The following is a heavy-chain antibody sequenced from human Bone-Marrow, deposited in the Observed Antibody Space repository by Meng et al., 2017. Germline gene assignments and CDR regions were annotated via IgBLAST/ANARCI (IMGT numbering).Heavy chain of an antibody. CDR2: IFYSGST. CDR3: ARAQSGDYNSSGYYTYFDY. V-gene: IGHV4-34*12. J-gene: IGHJ4*02. CDR1: GGSFSGYY. Sequence: SETLSLTCAVYGGSFSGYYWGWVRQPPGKGLEWIGNIFYSGSTYYTPSLKSRVTISVDTSKNQFSLKLTSVTAADTAVYYCARAQSGDYNSSGYYTYFDYWGQGTLVTVSS. D-gene: IGHD3-22*01.